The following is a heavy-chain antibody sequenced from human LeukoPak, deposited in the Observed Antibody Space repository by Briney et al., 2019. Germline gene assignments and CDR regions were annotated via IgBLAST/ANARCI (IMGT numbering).Heavy chain of an antibody. CDR3: AKVRGFWSGYCWFDP. CDR1: GFTFSNCA. V-gene: IGHV3-23*01. J-gene: IGHJ5*02. CDR2: ISGSGSST. D-gene: IGHD3-3*01. Sequence: GGSLRLSCAASGFTFSNCAMSWVRQAPEKGLEWVSGISGSGSSTYYADSVKGRFTISRDNSKNTLYLQMNSLRAEDTAVYYCAKVRGFWSGYCWFDPWGQGTLVTVSS.